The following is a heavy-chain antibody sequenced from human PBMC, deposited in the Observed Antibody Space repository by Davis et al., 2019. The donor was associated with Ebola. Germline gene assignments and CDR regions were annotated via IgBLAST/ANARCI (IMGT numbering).Heavy chain of an antibody. CDR1: GFTFSSYA. V-gene: IGHV3-23*01. Sequence: PGRSLRLSCAASGFTFSSYAMSWVRQAPGKGLEWVSAISGSGGSTYYADSVEGRFTISRDNSKNTLYLQMNSLRAEDTAIYYCAKDKNYDFWSGYPHDAFDIWGQGTMVTVSS. CDR3: AKDKNYDFWSGYPHDAFDI. D-gene: IGHD3-3*01. J-gene: IGHJ3*02. CDR2: ISGSGGST.